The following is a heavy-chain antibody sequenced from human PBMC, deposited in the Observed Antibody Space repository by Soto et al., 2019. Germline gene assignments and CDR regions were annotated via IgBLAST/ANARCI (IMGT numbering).Heavy chain of an antibody. Sequence: QVQLVESGGGVVQPGRSLRLSCAASGFTFSSYGMHWVRQAPGKGLEWVAVISYDGSNKYYADSVKGRFTISRDNSKNTMYLQMNRLGAEDTAVYYCAKALIVRGSLEGGMDVWGQGTTVTVSS. J-gene: IGHJ6*02. V-gene: IGHV3-30*18. CDR2: ISYDGSNK. CDR3: AKALIVRGSLEGGMDV. CDR1: GFTFSSYG. D-gene: IGHD3-16*01.